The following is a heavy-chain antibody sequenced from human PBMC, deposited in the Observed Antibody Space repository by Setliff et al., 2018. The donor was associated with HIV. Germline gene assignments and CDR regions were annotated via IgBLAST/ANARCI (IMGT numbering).Heavy chain of an antibody. CDR1: GGTFSSYA. CDR2: ISAYNGNT. V-gene: IGHV1-18*01. CDR3: ARERDYGSGAFDI. J-gene: IGHJ3*02. D-gene: IGHD3-10*01. Sequence: AASVKVSCKASGGTFSSYAISWVRQAPGQGLEWMGGISAYNGNTNYAQKLQGRVTMTTDTSTSTAYMELRSLRSDDTAVYYCARERDYGSGAFDIWGQGTMVTVSS.